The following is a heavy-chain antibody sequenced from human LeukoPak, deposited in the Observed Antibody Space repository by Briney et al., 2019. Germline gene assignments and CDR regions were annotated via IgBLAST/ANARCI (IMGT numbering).Heavy chain of an antibody. J-gene: IGHJ4*02. CDR2: IYYSGST. CDR3: ARAGRDGYNHDY. D-gene: IGHD5-24*01. Sequence: SETLSLTCTVSGGSISSYYWSWIRQPPGKGLEWIGYIYYSGSTNYNPSLKSRVTILVDTSKNQFSLKLSSVTAADTAVYYCARAGRDGYNHDYWGQGTLVTVSS. V-gene: IGHV4-59*01. CDR1: GGSISSYY.